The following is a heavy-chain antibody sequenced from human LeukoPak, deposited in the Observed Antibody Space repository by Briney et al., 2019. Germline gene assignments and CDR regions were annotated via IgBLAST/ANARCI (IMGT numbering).Heavy chain of an antibody. D-gene: IGHD3-16*02. Sequence: ASVKVSCKASGYTFTTYDITWVRQATGQGLEWMGWMNPNSGNTAYAQKFQGRVTITRNTSISTAYMELSSLRSEDTAVYYCATDFTFGGVIVRRTGVFWGQGTLVTVSS. CDR3: ATDFTFGGVIVRRTGVF. V-gene: IGHV1-8*03. CDR2: MNPNSGNT. CDR1: GYTFTTYD. J-gene: IGHJ4*02.